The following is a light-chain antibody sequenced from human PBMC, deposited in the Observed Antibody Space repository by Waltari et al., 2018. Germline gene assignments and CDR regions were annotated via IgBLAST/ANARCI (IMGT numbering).Light chain of an antibody. V-gene: IGLV2-8*01. J-gene: IGLJ1*01. CDR1: GSDVGGYNY. CDR2: EVS. CDR3: SSYAGSFPYV. Sequence: QSALTQPPSASGSPGQSVTISCTGTGSDVGGYNYVSWYQQHPGKAPKLKIYEVSKQPSAVPDRFSGSTSGNTASRTVSGLQSEDEADDYCSSYAGSFPYVFGTGTKVTVL.